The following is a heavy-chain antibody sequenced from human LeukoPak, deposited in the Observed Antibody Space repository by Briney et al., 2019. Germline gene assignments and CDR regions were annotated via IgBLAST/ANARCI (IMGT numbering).Heavy chain of an antibody. CDR3: ARVVGARLVDYFDY. CDR1: GGSISSYY. CDR2: IYYSGST. Sequence: SETLFLTCTVSGGSISSYYWSWIRQPPGKGLEWIGYIYYSGSTNYNPSLKSRVTISVDTSKNQFSLKLSSVTAADTAVYYCARVVGARLVDYFDYWGQGTLVTVSS. D-gene: IGHD1-26*01. J-gene: IGHJ4*02. V-gene: IGHV4-59*01.